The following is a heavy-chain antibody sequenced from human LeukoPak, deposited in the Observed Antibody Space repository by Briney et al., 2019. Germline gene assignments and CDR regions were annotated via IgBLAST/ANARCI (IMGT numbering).Heavy chain of an antibody. D-gene: IGHD5-24*01. CDR1: GYSISSGYY. Sequence: SETLSLTCTVSGYSISSGYYWGWIRQPPGKGLEWIGSIYHSGSTYYNPSLKGRVTISVDTSKNQFSLKLSSVTAADTAVYYCARDLRQRWLPYYFDYWGQGTLVTVSS. CDR2: IYHSGST. CDR3: ARDLRQRWLPYYFDY. V-gene: IGHV4-38-2*02. J-gene: IGHJ4*02.